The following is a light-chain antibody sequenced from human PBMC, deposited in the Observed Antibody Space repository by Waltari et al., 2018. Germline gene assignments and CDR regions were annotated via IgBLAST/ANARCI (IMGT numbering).Light chain of an antibody. CDR1: SSDSVDYDF. CDR2: DVT. J-gene: IGLJ3*02. V-gene: IGLV2-14*03. Sequence: QSALTQPASVSGSPGQSVTISCTRTSSDSVDYDFVSWYQQHPGKAPKLIIFDVTTRPSGFSNRFSGSKSGSTASLTISGLQAEDEADYFCSSYPRTGTWLFGGGTKLTVL. CDR3: SSYPRTGTWL.